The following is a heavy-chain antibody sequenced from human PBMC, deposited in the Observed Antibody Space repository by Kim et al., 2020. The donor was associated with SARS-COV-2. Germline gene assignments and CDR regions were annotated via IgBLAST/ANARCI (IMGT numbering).Heavy chain of an antibody. Sequence: SETLSLTCTVSGGSVSSGSYYWSWIRQPPGKGLEWIGYIYYSGSTNYNPSLKSRVTISVDTSKNQFSLKLSSVTAADTAVYYCARENPAGVVCYWGQGTLVTVSS. CDR1: GGSVSSGSYY. D-gene: IGHD2-21*01. CDR2: IYYSGST. J-gene: IGHJ4*02. V-gene: IGHV4-61*01. CDR3: ARENPAGVVCY.